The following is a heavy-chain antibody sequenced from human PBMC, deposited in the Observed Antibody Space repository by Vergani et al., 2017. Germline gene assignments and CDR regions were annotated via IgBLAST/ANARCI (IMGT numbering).Heavy chain of an antibody. CDR2: IIPIFGIT. Sequence: QVDLLQSGAEVKKPGSSVKVSCKASGGTFSSYALSWVRQAPGHGLEWMGGIIPIFGITNYAQKFQGRVTITALKSTSTVYMELTSLRSDDTAVYYCAREGVYGSGWYLFDYWGQGTLVTVSP. D-gene: IGHD6-19*01. CDR1: GGTFSSYA. V-gene: IGHV1-69*14. CDR3: AREGVYGSGWYLFDY. J-gene: IGHJ4*02.